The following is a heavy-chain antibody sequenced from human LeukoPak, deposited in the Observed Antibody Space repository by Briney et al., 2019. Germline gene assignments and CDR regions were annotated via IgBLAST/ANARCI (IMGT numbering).Heavy chain of an antibody. D-gene: IGHD6-13*01. Sequence: SETLSLTCTVYGGSISSYYWSWIRQPPGKGLEWIGYIYYSGSTNYNPSLKSRVTISVDTSKNQFSLKLSSVTAADTAVYYCARSHSSSWYHYFDYWGQGTLVTVSS. CDR3: ARSHSSSWYHYFDY. CDR2: IYYSGST. V-gene: IGHV4-59*01. J-gene: IGHJ4*02. CDR1: GGSISSYY.